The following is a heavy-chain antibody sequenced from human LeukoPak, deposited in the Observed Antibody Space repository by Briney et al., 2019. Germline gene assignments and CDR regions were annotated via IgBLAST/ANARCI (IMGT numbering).Heavy chain of an antibody. CDR1: GYIFTSYA. CDR3: ARGYYYGSGSYLAPIDY. Sequence: ASVKVSCKASGYIFTSYAMNWVRQAPGQGLEWMGWINTNTGNPTYAQGFTGRFVFSLDTSISTAYLQISSLKAEDTAVYYCARGYYYGSGSYLAPIDYWGQGTLVTVSS. CDR2: INTNTGNP. J-gene: IGHJ4*02. D-gene: IGHD3-10*01. V-gene: IGHV7-4-1*02.